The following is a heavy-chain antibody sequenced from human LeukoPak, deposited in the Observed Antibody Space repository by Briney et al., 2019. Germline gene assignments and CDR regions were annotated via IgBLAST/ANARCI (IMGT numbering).Heavy chain of an antibody. CDR2: IFYNGGS. J-gene: IGHJ3*01. CDR1: GDSMCSGGCL. D-gene: IGHD2-2*01. Sequence: SENLSLNCSVSGDSMCSGGCLWPWMRQHLSKGLGWTGNIFYNGGSYYSPSLQSRLTISVDTSQKQFSLKMSSVTAADTAVYYCVRLTCSGSSCSGGGAFDVWGQGTVVTVSS. V-gene: IGHV4-31*03. CDR3: VRLTCSGSSCSGGGAFDV.